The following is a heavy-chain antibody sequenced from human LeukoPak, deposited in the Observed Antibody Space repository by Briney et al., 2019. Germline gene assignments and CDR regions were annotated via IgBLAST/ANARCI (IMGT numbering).Heavy chain of an antibody. CDR3: ARNVLRYFDWLPRQDY. Sequence: ASVKVSCKASGYTFTSYDINWVRQATGQGLEWMGWMNPNSGNTGYAQKFQGRVTMTRNTSISTAYMELSSLRSEDTAVYYCARNVLRYFDWLPRQDYWGQGTLVTVSS. J-gene: IGHJ4*02. D-gene: IGHD3-9*01. CDR2: MNPNSGNT. V-gene: IGHV1-8*01. CDR1: GYTFTSYD.